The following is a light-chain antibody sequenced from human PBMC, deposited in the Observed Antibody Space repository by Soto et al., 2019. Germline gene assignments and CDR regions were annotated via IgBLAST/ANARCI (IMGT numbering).Light chain of an antibody. Sequence: DIQMTQSPSSLSASVGDRVTIACRASQSISNYLNWYQLKPGKAPKLLIYAASTLQSGVPSRFSGCGSGTDFTLSINSLQPEDFATYYCQQSYSLPRTFGGGTKVEIK. CDR1: QSISNY. J-gene: IGKJ4*01. V-gene: IGKV1-39*01. CDR2: AAS. CDR3: QQSYSLPRT.